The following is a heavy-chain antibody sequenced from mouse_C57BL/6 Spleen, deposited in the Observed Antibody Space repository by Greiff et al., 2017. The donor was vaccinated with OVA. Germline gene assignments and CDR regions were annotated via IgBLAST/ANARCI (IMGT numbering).Heavy chain of an antibody. CDR1: GYTFTSYW. D-gene: IGHD2-2*01. CDR3: ARRDGYDGGFAY. CDR2: IYPGSGST. Sequence: QVQLQQPGAELVKPGASVKMSCKASGYTFTSYWITWVKQRPGQGLEWIGDIYPGSGSTNYNEKFKSKATLTVDTSSSTAYMQLSSLTSEDSSVYYCARRDGYDGGFAYWGQGTLVTVSA. J-gene: IGHJ3*01. V-gene: IGHV1-55*01.